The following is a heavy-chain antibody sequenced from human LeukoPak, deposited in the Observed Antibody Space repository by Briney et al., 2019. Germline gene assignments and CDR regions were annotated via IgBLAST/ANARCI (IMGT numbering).Heavy chain of an antibody. J-gene: IGHJ4*02. CDR2: INPNSGGT. D-gene: IGHD3-22*01. V-gene: IGHV1-2*02. CDR1: GYTFTGYY. Sequence: ASVKVSCKASGYTFTGYYMHWVRQAPGQGLEWMGWINPNSGGTNYAQKFQGRVTMTRDTSISTAYMELSRLRSDDTAVYYCARDPYYYDSSGYSNRHDYWGQGTLVTVS. CDR3: ARDPYYYDSSGYSNRHDY.